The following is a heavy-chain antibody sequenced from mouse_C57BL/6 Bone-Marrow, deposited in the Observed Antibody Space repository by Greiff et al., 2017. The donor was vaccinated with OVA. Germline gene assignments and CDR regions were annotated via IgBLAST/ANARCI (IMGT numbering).Heavy chain of an antibody. V-gene: IGHV1-64*01. CDR1: GYTFTSYW. CDR3: ARERDGYGFAY. J-gene: IGHJ3*01. D-gene: IGHD2-2*01. CDR2: IHPNSGST. Sequence: QVQLQQSGAELVKPGASVKVSCKASGYTFTSYWMHWVKQRPGQGLEWIGMIHPNSGSTNYNEKFKSKATLTVDKSSSTAYMQLSSLTSEDSAVYYCARERDGYGFAYWGQGTLVTVSA.